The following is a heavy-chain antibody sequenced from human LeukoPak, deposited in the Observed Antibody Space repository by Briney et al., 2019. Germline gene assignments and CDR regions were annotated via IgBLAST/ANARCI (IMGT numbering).Heavy chain of an antibody. V-gene: IGHV3-33*01. J-gene: IGHJ4*02. CDR3: ARGQYIAVAGTVFFDY. CDR2: IWYDGSNK. D-gene: IGHD6-19*01. Sequence: GGSLRLSCAASGFTFSSYGMHWVRQAPGKGLEWVAVIWYDGSNKYYADSVKGRFTISRDNSKYTLYLQMNSLRAEDTAVYYCARGQYIAVAGTVFFDYWGQGTLVTVSS. CDR1: GFTFSSYG.